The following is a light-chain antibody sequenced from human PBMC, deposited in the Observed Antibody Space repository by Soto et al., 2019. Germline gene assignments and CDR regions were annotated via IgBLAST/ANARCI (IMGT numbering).Light chain of an antibody. V-gene: IGKV3-11*01. Sequence: EIVLTQSPATLSLSPGERATLSCRASQSVSSYLAWYQQKPGQAPRLLIYAASNRATGIPARFSGSGSGTDFTLTISSLEPEDFAVYYCQQRSNWPWTFGQGTKVDI. CDR1: QSVSSY. J-gene: IGKJ1*01. CDR2: AAS. CDR3: QQRSNWPWT.